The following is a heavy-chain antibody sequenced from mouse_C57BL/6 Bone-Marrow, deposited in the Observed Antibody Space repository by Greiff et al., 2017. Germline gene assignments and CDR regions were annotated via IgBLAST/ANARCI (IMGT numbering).Heavy chain of an antibody. Sequence: QVQLQQSGAELVMPGASVKLSCKASGYTFTSYWMHWVKQRPGQGLEWIGEIDPSDSYTNYNQKFKGKSTLTVDKSSSTAYMQLSSLTSEDSAVYYCARGRAYYSNYGFAYWGQGTLVTVSA. CDR2: IDPSDSYT. D-gene: IGHD2-5*01. V-gene: IGHV1-69*01. J-gene: IGHJ3*01. CDR1: GYTFTSYW. CDR3: ARGRAYYSNYGFAY.